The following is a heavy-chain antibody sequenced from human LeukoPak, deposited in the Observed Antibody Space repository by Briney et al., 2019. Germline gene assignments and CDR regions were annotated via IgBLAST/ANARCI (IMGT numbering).Heavy chain of an antibody. CDR3: ARELTETTMGIDY. CDR1: GFTFSSYS. J-gene: IGHJ4*02. Sequence: GGSLRLSCAASGFTFSSYSMNWVRQAPGKGLEWVSSISSSSSYIYYADSVKGRFTISRDNAKNSLYLQMNSLRAEDTAVYYCARELTETTMGIDYWGQGTLVTVSS. D-gene: IGHD4-17*01. CDR2: ISSSSSYI. V-gene: IGHV3-21*01.